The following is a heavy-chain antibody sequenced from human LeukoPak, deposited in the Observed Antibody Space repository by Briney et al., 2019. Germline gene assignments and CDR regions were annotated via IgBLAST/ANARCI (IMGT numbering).Heavy chain of an antibody. J-gene: IGHJ4*02. CDR2: IYYSGST. V-gene: IGHV4-39*01. CDR3: AKYASGTMRDY. CDR1: GASISSSSYY. D-gene: IGHD3-10*01. Sequence: SETLSLTCTVSGASISSSSYYWGWIRQPPGKGLEWIGSIYYSGSTYYNPSLKSRVIMSLDTSKNQFSLILSSVTAADTAMYYCAKYASGTMRDYWGQGTLVTVSP.